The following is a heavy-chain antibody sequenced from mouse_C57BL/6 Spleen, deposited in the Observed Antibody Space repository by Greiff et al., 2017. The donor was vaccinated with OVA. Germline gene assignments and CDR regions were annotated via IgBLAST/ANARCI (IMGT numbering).Heavy chain of an antibody. J-gene: IGHJ4*01. CDR1: GYSFTGYY. Sequence: VQLQQSGPELVKPGASVKISCKASGYSFTGYYMNWVKQSPEKSLEWIGEINPSTGGTTYNQKFKAKATLTVDKSSSTAYMQLKSLTSEDSAVYYCARKALYEPHYAMDYWGQGTSVTVSS. CDR3: ARKALYEPHYAMDY. D-gene: IGHD1-3*01. CDR2: INPSTGGT. V-gene: IGHV1-42*01.